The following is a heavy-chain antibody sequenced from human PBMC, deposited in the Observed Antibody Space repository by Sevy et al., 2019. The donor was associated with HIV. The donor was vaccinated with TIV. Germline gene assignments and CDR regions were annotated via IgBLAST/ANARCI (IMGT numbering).Heavy chain of an antibody. D-gene: IGHD2-2*01. CDR1: GFTISKYA. J-gene: IGHJ4*02. CDR3: AREGCSKPHDY. Sequence: GGSLRLSCVASGFTISKYAMSWVRQAPGKGLEWVSTFSFGCGKLNYADSVKGRFTISRDNSKNTLYLQMNSLGAGDTALYYCAREGCSKPHDYWGQGSLVAVSS. V-gene: IGHV3-23*01. CDR2: FSFGCGKL.